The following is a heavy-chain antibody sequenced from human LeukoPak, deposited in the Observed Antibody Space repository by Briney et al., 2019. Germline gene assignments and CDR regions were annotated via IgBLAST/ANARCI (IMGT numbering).Heavy chain of an antibody. D-gene: IGHD4-23*01. CDR1: GGSIRSSSYY. J-gene: IGHJ4*02. Sequence: SETLSLTCAVSGGSIRSSSYYWGWIRQPPGKGLEWIGSIYYSGTTYYNPSLKSRVTISVDTSKNQFSLNLNSVTAADTAVYYCARYGGTNYFDYWGQGTLVTVSS. V-gene: IGHV4-39*07. CDR2: IYYSGTT. CDR3: ARYGGTNYFDY.